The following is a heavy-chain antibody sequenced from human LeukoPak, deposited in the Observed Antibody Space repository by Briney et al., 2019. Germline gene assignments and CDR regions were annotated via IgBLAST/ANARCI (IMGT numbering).Heavy chain of an antibody. CDR2: IYYRGTT. J-gene: IGHJ5*02. CDR1: GGSISSSSYY. CDR3: ARDNTDYDFWSGYWKNNWSDP. V-gene: IGHV4-39*02. Sequence: SETLSLTCTVSGGSISSSSYYWGWIRQPPGKGLEWIGSIYYRGTTYYNPSLKSRVTISVDTSKNQFSLKLSSVTAGDTAVYYCARDNTDYDFWSGYWKNNWSDPWGQGTLVTVSS. D-gene: IGHD3-3*01.